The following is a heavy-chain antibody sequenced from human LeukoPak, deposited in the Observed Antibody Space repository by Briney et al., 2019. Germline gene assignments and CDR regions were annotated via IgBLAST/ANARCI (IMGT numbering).Heavy chain of an antibody. CDR2: IYYSGST. Sequence: GSLRLSCAASGFTFSSYAMSWVRQAPGKGLEWIGYIYYSGSTNYNPSLKSRVTISVDTSKNQFSLKLSSVTAADTAIYYCARHTTDYYYMDVWGQGTMVTVSS. CDR3: ARHTTDYYYMDV. CDR1: GFTFSSYA. V-gene: IGHV4-59*01. D-gene: IGHD1-1*01. J-gene: IGHJ6*03.